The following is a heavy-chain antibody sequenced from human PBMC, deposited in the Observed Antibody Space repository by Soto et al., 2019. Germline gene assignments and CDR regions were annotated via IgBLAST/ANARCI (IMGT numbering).Heavy chain of an antibody. CDR1: GYTFTTYA. CDR3: ATGRIVGATSPWVT. D-gene: IGHD1-26*01. J-gene: IGHJ5*02. Sequence: QVQLVQSGAEVKKPGASVKVSCKASGYTFTTYAITWVRQAPGQGLEWMGWITAYNGNTNYAQKLQGRVTMTTDTSKSTAYMELRSLRSDDTAMYYCATGRIVGATSPWVTWGQGTLVTVSS. CDR2: ITAYNGNT. V-gene: IGHV1-18*01.